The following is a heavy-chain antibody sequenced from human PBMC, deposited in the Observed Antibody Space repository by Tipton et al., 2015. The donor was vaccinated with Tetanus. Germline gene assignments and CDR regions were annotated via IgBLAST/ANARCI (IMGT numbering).Heavy chain of an antibody. J-gene: IGHJ6*02. CDR1: GGSISSYY. CDR3: ARDRSITIFGVVPINYYYGMDV. D-gene: IGHD3-3*01. Sequence: LRLSCTVSGGSISSYYWSWIRQPPGKGLEWIRYIYYSGSTNYNPSLKSRVTISVDTSKNQFSLKLSSVTAADTAVYYCARDRSITIFGVVPINYYYGMDVWGQGTTVTVSS. CDR2: IYYSGST. V-gene: IGHV4-59*01.